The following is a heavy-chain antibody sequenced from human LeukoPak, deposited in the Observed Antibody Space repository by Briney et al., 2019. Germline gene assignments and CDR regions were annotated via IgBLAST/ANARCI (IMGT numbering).Heavy chain of an antibody. CDR3: ARDTYYYDSSGYPYFYY. D-gene: IGHD3-22*01. Sequence: ASVKVSCKASGYTFTGYYMQWVRQAPGQGLEWMGWINPNSGGTNYAQKFQGRVTMTRDTSISTAYMELSRLRSDDTAVYYCARDTYYYDSSGYPYFYYWGQGTLVTVSS. CDR2: INPNSGGT. V-gene: IGHV1-2*02. J-gene: IGHJ4*02. CDR1: GYTFTGYY.